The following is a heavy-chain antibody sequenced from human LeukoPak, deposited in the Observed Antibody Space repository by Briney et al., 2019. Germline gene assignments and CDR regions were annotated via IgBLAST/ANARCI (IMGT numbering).Heavy chain of an antibody. D-gene: IGHD2-15*01. CDR2: INHSGST. V-gene: IGHV4-34*01. Sequence: TSETLSLTCAVYGGSFSGYYWSWIRQPPGKGLEWIGEINHSGSTNYNPSLKSRVTISVDTSKNLFSLKLSSVTAADTAVYYCARGMLRGRKAGYCSGGSCYSFADYWGQGTLVTVSS. J-gene: IGHJ4*02. CDR1: GGSFSGYY. CDR3: ARGMLRGRKAGYCSGGSCYSFADY.